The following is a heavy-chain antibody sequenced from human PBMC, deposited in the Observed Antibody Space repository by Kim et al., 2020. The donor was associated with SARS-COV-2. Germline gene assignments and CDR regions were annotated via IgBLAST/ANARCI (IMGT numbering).Heavy chain of an antibody. D-gene: IGHD3-9*01. CDR3: ARTYYDILTGYTPFDY. J-gene: IGHJ4*02. Sequence: SLHSRVTISVDTSKNQFALKLRSGTAADTAVYYCARTYYDILTGYTPFDYWGQGTLVTVSS. V-gene: IGHV4-59*12.